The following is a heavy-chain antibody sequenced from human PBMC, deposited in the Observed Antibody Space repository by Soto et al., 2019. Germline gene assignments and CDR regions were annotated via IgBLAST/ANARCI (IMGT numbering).Heavy chain of an antibody. V-gene: IGHV4-30-4*01. CDR1: GGSISSGDYY. D-gene: IGHD5-18*01. J-gene: IGHJ4*02. Sequence: SETLSLTCTVSGGSISSGDYYWSWIRQPPGKGLEWIGYIYYSGSTYYNPSLKSRVTISVDTSKNQFSLKLSSVTAADTAVYYCAREVVDTAMVTGDYWGQGTLVTVSS. CDR3: AREVVDTAMVTGDY. CDR2: IYYSGST.